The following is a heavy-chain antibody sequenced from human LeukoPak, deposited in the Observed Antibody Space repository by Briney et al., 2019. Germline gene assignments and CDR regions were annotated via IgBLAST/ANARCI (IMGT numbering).Heavy chain of an antibody. J-gene: IGHJ4*02. CDR3: ARDLGDATHDY. D-gene: IGHD3-10*01. CDR1: GGSISSYY. Sequence: PSETLSLTCTVSGGSISSYYWSWIRQPAGKGLGWIGRIYTSGSTNYNPSLKSRVTMSVDTSKNQFSLKLSSVTAADTAVYYCARDLGDATHDYWGQGTLVTVSS. V-gene: IGHV4-4*07. CDR2: IYTSGST.